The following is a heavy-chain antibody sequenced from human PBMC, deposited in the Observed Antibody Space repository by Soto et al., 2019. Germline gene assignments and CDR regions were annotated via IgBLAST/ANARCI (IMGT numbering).Heavy chain of an antibody. J-gene: IGHJ4*02. Sequence: ASVKVSCKASGYTFTDYTIHWVRQAPGQRLEWLGWINTANGNAKNSQKFQGRVTLTRDTSASTAYMELSSLTSEDTAVYYCANAVAAIYWGQGTLVTVSS. V-gene: IGHV1-3*04. CDR2: INTANGNA. CDR3: ANAVAAIY. CDR1: GYTFTDYT. D-gene: IGHD6-19*01.